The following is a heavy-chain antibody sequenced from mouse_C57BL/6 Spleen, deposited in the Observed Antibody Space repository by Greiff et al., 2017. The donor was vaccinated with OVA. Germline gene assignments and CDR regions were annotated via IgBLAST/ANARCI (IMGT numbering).Heavy chain of an antibody. CDR1: GFSFNTYA. CDR2: IRSKSNNYAT. J-gene: IGHJ4*01. Sequence: EVQLQESGGGLVQPKGSLKLSCAASGFSFNTYAMNWVRQAPGKGLEWVARIRSKSNNYATYYADSVKDRFTISRADSESMLSLQMNNLKTEDAAMYYCVKHDRAMDYWGQGTSVTVSS. V-gene: IGHV10-1*01. D-gene: IGHD2-14*01. CDR3: VKHDRAMDY.